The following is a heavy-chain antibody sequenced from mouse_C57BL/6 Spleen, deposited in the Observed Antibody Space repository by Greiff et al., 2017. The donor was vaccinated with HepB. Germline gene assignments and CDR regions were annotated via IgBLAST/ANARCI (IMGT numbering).Heavy chain of an antibody. Sequence: VHLVESGGGLVKPGGSLKLSCAASGFTFSSYAMSWVRQTPEKRLEWVATISDGGSYTYYPDNVKGRFTISRDNAKNNLYLQMSHLKSEDTAMYYCARDKFAYWGQGTLVTVSA. CDR3: ARDKFAY. J-gene: IGHJ3*01. V-gene: IGHV5-4*01. CDR2: ISDGGSYT. CDR1: GFTFSSYA.